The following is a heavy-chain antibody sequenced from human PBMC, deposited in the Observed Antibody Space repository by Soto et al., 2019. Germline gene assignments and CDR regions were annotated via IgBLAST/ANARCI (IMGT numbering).Heavy chain of an antibody. CDR1: GFSVRTNY. J-gene: IGHJ4*02. CDR3: ARAGVTPHFFDY. V-gene: IGHV3-53*01. D-gene: IGHD2-21*02. CDR2: FESGGSI. Sequence: VGSRRLSCAASGFSVRTNYMSWVRQAPGKGLEWVSVFESGGSIYYADSVKGRFIISRDYAKNTVYLQMNSLRADDTAVYYCARAGVTPHFFDYWGQGTLVTVSS.